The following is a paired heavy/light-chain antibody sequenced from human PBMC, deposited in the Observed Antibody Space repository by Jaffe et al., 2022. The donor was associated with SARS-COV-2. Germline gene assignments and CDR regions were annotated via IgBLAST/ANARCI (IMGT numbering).Light chain of an antibody. V-gene: IGKV1-9*01. Sequence: DIQLTQSPSFLSASVGDRVTITCRASQGISGDLAWYQQKPGKAPKLLIYTASTLQSGVPSRFSGSGSGTEFTLTISSLQPEDFATYYCQQFHNYPRTFGQGTKVEIK. CDR1: QGISGD. J-gene: IGKJ1*01. CDR3: QQFHNYPRT. CDR2: TAS.
Heavy chain of an antibody. CDR2: ISGGGGGT. CDR1: GFTFSSYA. D-gene: IGHD2-21*02. Sequence: EVQLLESGGGLVQPGGSLRLSCAASGFTFSSYAMSWVRQAPGKGLEWVSGISGGGGGTYYADSVKGRFTIFRDNFKNTLYVQMNSLRSEDTAVYYCASDSPPGRPVTAPPKYWGQGTLVTVSS. CDR3: ASDSPPGRPVTAPPKY. J-gene: IGHJ4*02. V-gene: IGHV3-23*01.